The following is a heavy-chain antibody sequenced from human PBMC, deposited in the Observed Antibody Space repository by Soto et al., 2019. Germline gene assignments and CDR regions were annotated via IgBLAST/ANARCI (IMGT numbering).Heavy chain of an antibody. V-gene: IGHV3-23*01. Sequence: GGSLRLSCAASGFTFRNYAMTWARQAPGKGLEWVSSLLRSGSSAYYADSVRGRFTISSDTSANSLYLQMDNLRAEDTAIYYWAEDAISGDGIWLMDSWGQGTVVTVSS. CDR1: GFTFRNYA. CDR2: LLRSGSSA. D-gene: IGHD4-17*01. J-gene: IGHJ5*02. CDR3: AEDAISGDGIWLMDS.